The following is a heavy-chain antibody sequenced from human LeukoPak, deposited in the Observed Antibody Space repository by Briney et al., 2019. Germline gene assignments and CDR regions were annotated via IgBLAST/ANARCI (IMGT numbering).Heavy chain of an antibody. V-gene: IGHV3-7*01. CDR1: GFSLSTYW. D-gene: IGHD6-19*01. CDR2: IKQDESEK. CDR3: AKDAENSGWYWYTRH. Sequence: PGGSLRLSCAASGFSLSTYWMSWVRQAPGKGLEWVANIKQDESEKDYVDSVKGRFTISRDNSKNTLYLQMNSLRAEDTAVYYCAKDAENSGWYWYTRHWGQGTLVTVSS. J-gene: IGHJ4*02.